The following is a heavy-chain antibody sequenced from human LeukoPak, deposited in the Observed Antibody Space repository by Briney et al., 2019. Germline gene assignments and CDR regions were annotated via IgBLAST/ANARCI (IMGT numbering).Heavy chain of an antibody. J-gene: IGHJ4*02. CDR2: INPNSGGT. D-gene: IGHD2-21*01. V-gene: IGHV1-2*02. Sequence: ASVKVSCKASGYTFTGYYMHWVRQAPGQGLEWMGWINPNSGGTNYAQKFQGRVTMTRDTSISTAYMELSRLGSDDTAVYYCARVSPVVVIANFDYWGQGTLVTVSS. CDR1: GYTFTGYY. CDR3: ARVSPVVVIANFDY.